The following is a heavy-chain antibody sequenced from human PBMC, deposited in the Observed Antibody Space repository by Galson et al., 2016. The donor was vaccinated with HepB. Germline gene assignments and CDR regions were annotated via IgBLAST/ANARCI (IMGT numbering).Heavy chain of an antibody. CDR3: ARGYSTSLLYYFYNGLDV. CDR1: GGSITSRDYY. J-gene: IGHJ6*02. D-gene: IGHD5-18*01. CDR2: IYYTGGT. V-gene: IGHV4-39*02. Sequence: SETLSLTCTVSGGSITSRDYYWGWIRQTPVKGLEWLGTIYYTGGTYYNPSLKSRVTISVDTSKSHFSLKLSSVTAADTAVYYCARGYSTSLLYYFYNGLDVWGQGTTVTVS.